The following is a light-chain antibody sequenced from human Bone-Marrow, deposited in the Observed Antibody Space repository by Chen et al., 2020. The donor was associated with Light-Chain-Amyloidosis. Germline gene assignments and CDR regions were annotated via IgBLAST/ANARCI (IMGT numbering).Light chain of an antibody. J-gene: IGLJ1*01. CDR1: SGPVGTCNY. CDR3: SSFTSSSSYV. Sequence: QSALTQPASVSGSPGQSITISCTGTSGPVGTCNYVSWYQQLPGKAPKVMIYAVSNRPSGVSNRFSGSKSGNTASLTISGLQAEDEADYYCSSFTSSSSYVFGPGTKVTVL. V-gene: IGLV2-14*01. CDR2: AVS.